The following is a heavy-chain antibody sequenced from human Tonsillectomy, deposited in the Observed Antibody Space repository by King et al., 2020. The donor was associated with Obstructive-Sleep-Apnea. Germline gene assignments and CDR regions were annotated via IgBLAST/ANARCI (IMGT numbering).Heavy chain of an antibody. CDR3: ARDRYYDSSPSDY. CDR1: GFTFSSYA. D-gene: IGHD3-22*01. J-gene: IGHJ4*02. Sequence: VQLVESGGGVVQPGRSLRLSCAASGFTFSSYAMHWVRQAPGKGLEWVAVISYDGSNKYYADSVKGRFTISRDNSKNTLYLKMNSLRAEDTAVYYCARDRYYDSSPSDYWGQGTLVTVSS. V-gene: IGHV3-30*04. CDR2: ISYDGSNK.